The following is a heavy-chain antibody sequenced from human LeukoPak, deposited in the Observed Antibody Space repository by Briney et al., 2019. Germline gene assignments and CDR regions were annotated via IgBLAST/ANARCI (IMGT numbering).Heavy chain of an antibody. Sequence: GGSLRLSCAASGFTFSSYSMNWVRQAPGKGLEWVSSISSSSSYIYYADSVKGRFTISRDNAKNSLYLQMNSLRAEDTAVYYCARDTLVRGVIHHDAFDIWGQGTMVTVSS. V-gene: IGHV3-21*01. CDR2: ISSSSSYI. J-gene: IGHJ3*02. CDR1: GFTFSSYS. CDR3: ARDTLVRGVIHHDAFDI. D-gene: IGHD3-10*01.